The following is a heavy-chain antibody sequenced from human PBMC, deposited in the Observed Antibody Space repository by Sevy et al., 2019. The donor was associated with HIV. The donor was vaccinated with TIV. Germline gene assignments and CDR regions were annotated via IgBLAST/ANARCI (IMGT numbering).Heavy chain of an antibody. J-gene: IGHJ5*02. CDR1: DGSFSGYY. D-gene: IGHD2-2*01. CDR2: INESGIT. V-gene: IGHV4-34*01. CDR3: ARSPPVVVVPGAPSWFDP. Sequence: SETLSLTCAVHDGSFSGYYWNWIRQLPGKGLEWIGEINESGITYYHPPLKSRATISVDTSKKQFSLKLNTVTAVDSAVYFCARSPPVVVVPGAPSWFDPWGQGTLVTVSS.